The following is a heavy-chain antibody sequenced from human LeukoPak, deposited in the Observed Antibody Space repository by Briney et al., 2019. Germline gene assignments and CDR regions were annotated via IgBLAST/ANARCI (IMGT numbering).Heavy chain of an antibody. CDR2: ISGSSFNYI. D-gene: IGHD2/OR15-2a*01. J-gene: IGHJ5*02. V-gene: IGHV3-21*01. CDR3: ARGDDYLPFDH. Sequence: GGSLRLSCAASGFIFSAYNMVWVRQAPGKGLEWVARISGSSFNYINYADSVKGRFTVSRDNARNSLYLQMNSLRVEDTGVYYCARGDDYLPFDHWGQGNLVTVSS. CDR1: GFIFSAYN.